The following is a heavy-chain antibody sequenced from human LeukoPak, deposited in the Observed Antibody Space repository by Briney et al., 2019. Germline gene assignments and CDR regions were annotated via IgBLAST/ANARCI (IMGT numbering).Heavy chain of an antibody. Sequence: SETLSLTCTVSGGSISSYYWSWIRQPPGKGLEWIGYIYYSGSTNYNPSLKSRVTISVDTSKNQFSLKLSSVTAADTAVYYCARGYCSGGSCYPLKSIYYYYMDVWGEGTTVTFSS. CDR1: GGSISSYY. CDR3: ARGYCSGGSCYPLKSIYYYYMDV. V-gene: IGHV4-59*01. CDR2: IYYSGST. D-gene: IGHD2-15*01. J-gene: IGHJ6*03.